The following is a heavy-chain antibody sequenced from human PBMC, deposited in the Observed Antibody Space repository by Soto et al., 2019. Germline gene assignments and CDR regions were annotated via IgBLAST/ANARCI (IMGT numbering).Heavy chain of an antibody. CDR2: INAGNGNT. CDR1: GYTFTSYA. CDR3: AGPPELTRIYYYYGMDV. V-gene: IGHV1-3*01. J-gene: IGHJ6*02. D-gene: IGHD1-7*01. Sequence: ASVKVSCKASGYTFTSYAMHWVRQAPGQRLEWMGWINAGNGNTKYSQKFQGRVTITADESTNTAYMELSSLRSEDTAVYYCAGPPELTRIYYYYGMDVWGQGTTVTVSS.